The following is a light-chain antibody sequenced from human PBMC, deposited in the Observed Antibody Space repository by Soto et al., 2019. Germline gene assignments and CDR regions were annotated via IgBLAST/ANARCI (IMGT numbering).Light chain of an antibody. Sequence: QSVLTQPPLVSAAPGQKVTISCSGSSSNIGGNSVSWYQQLPGTAPKLLIYDDNKRPSGIPDRFSGSKSGNTASLTISGLQAEDEAEYYCSWYVRSRTYVVGTGTKVTVL. V-gene: IGLV1-51*01. J-gene: IGLJ1*01. CDR2: DDN. CDR1: SSNIGGNS. CDR3: SWYVRSRTYV.